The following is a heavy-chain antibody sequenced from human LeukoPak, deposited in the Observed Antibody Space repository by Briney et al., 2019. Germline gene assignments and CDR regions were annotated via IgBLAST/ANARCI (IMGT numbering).Heavy chain of an antibody. CDR2: INGDGRNI. D-gene: IGHD3-9*01. CDR3: TRDLMDYDVSTGLHHYYMDV. CDR1: GFTFSSYW. V-gene: IGHV3-74*01. Sequence: GGSLRLSCVASGFTFSSYWMHWVRQDPRKGLVWVSQINGDGRNINYADSVRGRFTISRDNAKNTPYLQMNTLRVEDTAVYYCTRDLMDYDVSTGLHHYYMDVWGQGTTVTVSS. J-gene: IGHJ6*02.